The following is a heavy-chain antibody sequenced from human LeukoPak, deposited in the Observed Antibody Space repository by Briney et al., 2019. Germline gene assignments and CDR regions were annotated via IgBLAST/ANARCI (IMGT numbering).Heavy chain of an antibody. J-gene: IGHJ3*02. Sequence: SETLSLTCTVSGGSISSSSYYWGWIRQPPGKGLEWIGSIYYRGSTYYNPSLKSRVTISVDTSKNQFSLKLSSVTAADTAVYYCARGRVVPAAIVMGAFDIWGQGTMVTVSS. CDR3: ARGRVVPAAIVMGAFDI. CDR2: IYYRGST. CDR1: GGSISSSSYY. D-gene: IGHD2-2*01. V-gene: IGHV4-39*01.